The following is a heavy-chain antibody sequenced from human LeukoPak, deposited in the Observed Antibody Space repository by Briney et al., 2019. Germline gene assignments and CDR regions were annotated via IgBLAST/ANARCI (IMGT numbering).Heavy chain of an antibody. J-gene: IGHJ4*02. CDR2: INPNSGGT. CDR3: ARILWFGELSPHDY. V-gene: IGHV1-2*02. Sequence: ASVKVSCKASGYTFTSYDINWVRQATGQGLEWMGWINPNSGGTNYAQKFQGRVTMTRDTSISTAYMELSRLRSDDTAVYYCARILWFGELSPHDYWGQGTLVTVSS. D-gene: IGHD3-10*01. CDR1: GYTFTSYD.